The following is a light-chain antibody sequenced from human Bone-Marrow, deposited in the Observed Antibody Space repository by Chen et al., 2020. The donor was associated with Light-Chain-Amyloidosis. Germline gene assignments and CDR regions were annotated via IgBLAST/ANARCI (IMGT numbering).Light chain of an antibody. CDR2: DDS. CDR1: NIGSTS. V-gene: IGLV3-21*02. CDR3: QVWDRSSDRPV. J-gene: IGLJ3*02. Sequence: SYVLTQPSSVPVAPGQTATIACGGNNIGSTSVHWYQQTPGQAPLLVVYDDSDRPSGIPERLSGSNSGNTATLTISRVEAGDEADHYCQVWDRSSDRPVFGGGTKLTVL.